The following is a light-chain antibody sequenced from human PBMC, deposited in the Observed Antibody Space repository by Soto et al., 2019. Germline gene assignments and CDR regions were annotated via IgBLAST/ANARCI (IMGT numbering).Light chain of an antibody. CDR2: DVT. J-gene: IGLJ1*01. Sequence: QSALTQPASVSGSPGQSITISCTGTSRDVGGFNFVSWYQQHPGKAPKLMIYDVTSRPSGVSQRFSGSKSGNTASLTISGLQAEDEADYYCRSYASSSTLYVFGTGTKLTVL. V-gene: IGLV2-14*03. CDR1: SRDVGGFNF. CDR3: RSYASSSTLYV.